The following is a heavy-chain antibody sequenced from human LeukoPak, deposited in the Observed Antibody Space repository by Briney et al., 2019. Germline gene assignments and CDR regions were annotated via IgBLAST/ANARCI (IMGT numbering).Heavy chain of an antibody. CDR1: GFTFSSYA. Sequence: QPGRSLRLSCAASGFTFSSYAMHWVRQAPGKGLEWVSVIYSGGSTYYADSVKGRFTISRDNSKNTLYLQMNSLRAEDTAVYYCARDGFWSGYYDYWGQGTLVTVSS. D-gene: IGHD3-3*01. V-gene: IGHV3-66*02. J-gene: IGHJ4*02. CDR3: ARDGFWSGYYDY. CDR2: IYSGGST.